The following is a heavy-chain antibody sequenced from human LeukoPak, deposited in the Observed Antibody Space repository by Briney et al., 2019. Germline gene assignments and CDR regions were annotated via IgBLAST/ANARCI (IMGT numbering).Heavy chain of an antibody. Sequence: PGGSLRLSCAASGFTFSSYAMHWVRQAPGKGLEWVAVISYDGSNKYYADSVKGRFTISRDNSKNTLYLQMNSLRAEDTAVYYCASSVEMATVTGYWGQGTLVTVS. J-gene: IGHJ4*02. CDR2: ISYDGSNK. D-gene: IGHD5-24*01. CDR3: ASSVEMATVTGY. V-gene: IGHV3-30*04. CDR1: GFTFSSYA.